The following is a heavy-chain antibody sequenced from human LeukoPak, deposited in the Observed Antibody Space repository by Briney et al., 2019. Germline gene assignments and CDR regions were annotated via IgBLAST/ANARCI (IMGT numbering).Heavy chain of an antibody. CDR2: ISPGDSDT. Sequence: GESLKISCKGSGYSFISYWIAWVRLMPGKGLEWMGIISPGDSDTRSSPSFQGQVSISVDKSINTAYLQWGSLKASDTAMYYCARRVSGGMDVWGQGTPVTVSS. J-gene: IGHJ6*02. V-gene: IGHV5-51*01. CDR3: ARRVSGGMDV. CDR1: GYSFISYW.